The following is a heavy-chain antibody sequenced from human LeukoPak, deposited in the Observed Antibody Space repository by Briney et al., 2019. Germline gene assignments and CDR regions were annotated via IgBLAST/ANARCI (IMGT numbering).Heavy chain of an antibody. J-gene: IGHJ3*01. Sequence: GESLKISCKGSGYSFTSNWIGWVRQMPGKGLEWLGIIYPGDSDTRYSPSFQGQVTISADKSISTAYLHWSSLRASDTAMYYCARRPSYDFWSGYYGVDGLDVWGQGTMVTVSS. CDR3: ARRPSYDFWSGYYGVDGLDV. D-gene: IGHD3-3*01. V-gene: IGHV5-51*01. CDR1: GYSFTSNW. CDR2: IYPGDSDT.